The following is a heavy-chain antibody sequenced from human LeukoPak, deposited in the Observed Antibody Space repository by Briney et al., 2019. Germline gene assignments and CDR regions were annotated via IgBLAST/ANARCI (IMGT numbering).Heavy chain of an antibody. D-gene: IGHD5-12*01. CDR2: IHHSGST. CDR3: WHSGYEAGFDY. CDR1: GGSISSGNW. V-gene: IGHV4-4*02. Sequence: SETLSLTCAVSGGSISSGNWWSWVRQPPGKGLEWIGEIHHSGSTNYNPSLKSRITISVDNSKNQFSLKVRSVTAADTAVYYCWHSGYEAGFDYWGQGTLVTVSS. J-gene: IGHJ4*02.